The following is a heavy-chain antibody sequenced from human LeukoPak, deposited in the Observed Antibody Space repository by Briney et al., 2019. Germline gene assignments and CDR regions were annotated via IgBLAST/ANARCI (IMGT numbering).Heavy chain of an antibody. Sequence: SGPTLANPTQTLTLTCTFSGFSLTPSGVGVGWVRQPPGKALEWLAVIYWNDHKRYSPSLKSRLTITKDTPKNQVVLTMTNMDPVDTATYYCAHRPGKFTFDYWGQGTLVTVSS. J-gene: IGHJ4*02. CDR1: GFSLTPSGVG. V-gene: IGHV2-5*01. CDR2: IYWNDHK. CDR3: AHRPGKFTFDY.